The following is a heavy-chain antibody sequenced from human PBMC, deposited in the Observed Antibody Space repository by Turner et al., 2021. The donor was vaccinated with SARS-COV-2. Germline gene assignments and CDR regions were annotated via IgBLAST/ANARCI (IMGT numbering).Heavy chain of an antibody. Sequence: QVQLVQSGAEVKKPGASVKVSCKASGYTFTSYDINWVRQATGQGPEWMGWMNPNSGNTGYALNFRGRVTMTRDTSTTTAYMELSSLRFEDTAVYYCARGTYGYRSGWGDFRGQGTLVTVSS. J-gene: IGHJ4*02. D-gene: IGHD6-19*01. CDR2: MNPNSGNT. V-gene: IGHV1-8*01. CDR3: ARGTYGYRSGWGDF. CDR1: GYTFTSYD.